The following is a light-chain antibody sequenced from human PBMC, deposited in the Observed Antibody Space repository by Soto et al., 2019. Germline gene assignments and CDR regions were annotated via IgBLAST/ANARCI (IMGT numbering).Light chain of an antibody. Sequence: DIQMTQSPSTLSGSVVDRVTNTCRASQTISSWLAWYQQKPGKAPKLLIYKASTLKSGVPSRFSGSGYGTEFNLTISSLQTDDAATYYCQKYNTAPYTFGQGTRLEIK. V-gene: IGKV1-5*03. CDR1: QTISSW. CDR3: QKYNTAPYT. J-gene: IGKJ5*01. CDR2: KAS.